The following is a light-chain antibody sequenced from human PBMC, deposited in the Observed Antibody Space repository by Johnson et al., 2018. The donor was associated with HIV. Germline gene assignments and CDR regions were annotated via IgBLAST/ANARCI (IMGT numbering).Light chain of an antibody. CDR2: ESN. Sequence: QSVLTQPPSVSAAPGQRVTISCSGSSSNIGSNYVSWYQQFPGAAPKLLIYESNRRPSGIPDRFSASKSGTSANLDITGLQTGDEADYYCGTWDSSLSAHYVFGTGTKITVV. CDR3: GTWDSSLSAHYV. J-gene: IGLJ1*01. V-gene: IGLV1-51*02. CDR1: SSNIGSNY.